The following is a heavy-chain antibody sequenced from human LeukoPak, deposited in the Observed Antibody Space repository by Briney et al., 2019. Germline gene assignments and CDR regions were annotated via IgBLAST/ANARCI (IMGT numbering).Heavy chain of an antibody. D-gene: IGHD2-21*01. CDR2: ISGSGGST. J-gene: IGHJ4*02. V-gene: IGHV3-23*01. CDR1: GFPLSSYW. CDR3: AKFLPTHIVVANYYFDY. Sequence: GGSLRLSCSASGFPLSSYWMSRVRQAPGKGLEWVSAISGSGGSTYDADSLKGRFTIYRDNSKNTLYLQMNSVRAEDTAVYYCAKFLPTHIVVANYYFDYWGQGTLVTVSS.